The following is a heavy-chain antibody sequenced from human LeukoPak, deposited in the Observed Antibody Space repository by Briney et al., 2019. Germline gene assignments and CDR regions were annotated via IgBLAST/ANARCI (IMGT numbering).Heavy chain of an antibody. CDR2: IYTSGST. J-gene: IGHJ2*01. V-gene: IGHV4-4*09. CDR1: GGSISSYY. D-gene: IGHD5-24*01. Sequence: SETLSLTCTVSGGSISSYYWSWIRQPPGKGLEWIGYIYTSGSTNYNPSLKSRVTMSVDTSKNQFSLKLSSVTAADTAVYYCARVSGYLGYNSPFDLWGRGTLVTVSS. CDR3: ARVSGYLGYNSPFDL.